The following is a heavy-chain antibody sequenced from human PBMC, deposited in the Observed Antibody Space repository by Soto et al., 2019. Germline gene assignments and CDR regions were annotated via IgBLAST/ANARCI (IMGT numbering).Heavy chain of an antibody. CDR1: GFTFSSYG. V-gene: IGHV3-30*18. CDR3: AKDYYDSSGYRTGVYYYYYGMDV. D-gene: IGHD3-22*01. J-gene: IGHJ6*02. Sequence: PGGSLRLSCAASGFTFSSYGMHWVRQAPGKGLEWVAVISYDGSNKYYADSEKGRFTISRDNSKNTLYLQMNSLRAEDTAVYYCAKDYYDSSGYRTGVYYYYYGMDVWGQGTTVTVSS. CDR2: ISYDGSNK.